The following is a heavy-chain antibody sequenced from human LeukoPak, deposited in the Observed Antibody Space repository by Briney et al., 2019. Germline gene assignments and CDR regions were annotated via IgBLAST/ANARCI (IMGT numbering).Heavy chain of an antibody. V-gene: IGHV4-4*07. Sequence: SETLSLTCTVSGGSISSYYLSWIRLPDGKGLEWIGRIYSSGSTNYNPSLKSRVTMSVDTSKNQFSLKLSSVTAADTAVYYCVRAPYADLRYDYWGQGTLVTVSS. D-gene: IGHD4-17*01. CDR1: GGSISSYY. J-gene: IGHJ4*02. CDR3: VRAPYADLRYDY. CDR2: IYSSGST.